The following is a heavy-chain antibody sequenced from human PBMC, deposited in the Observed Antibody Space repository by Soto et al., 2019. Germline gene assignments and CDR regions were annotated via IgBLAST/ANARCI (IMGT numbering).Heavy chain of an antibody. J-gene: IGHJ4*02. CDR3: ARAQGGYSGSYRFDY. CDR2: INAGNGDT. CDR1: GYTFSSYA. Sequence: GASVKVSCKASGYTFSSYAMHCVRQAPGQRLEWMGWINAGNGDTKYSQKFQGRVTITRDTSASTVYMELSSLRSEGTAVYYCARAQGGYSGSYRFDYWGQGTLVTVSS. V-gene: IGHV1-3*01. D-gene: IGHD1-26*01.